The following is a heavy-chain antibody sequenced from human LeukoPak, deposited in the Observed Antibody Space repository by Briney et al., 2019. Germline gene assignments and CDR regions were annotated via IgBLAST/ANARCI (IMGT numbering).Heavy chain of an antibody. CDR1: GGSFSGYY. CDR2: INHSGST. D-gene: IGHD3-22*01. J-gene: IGHJ4*02. V-gene: IGHV4-34*01. Sequence: PSETLSLTCAVYGGSFSGYYWSWIRQPPGKGLERIGEINHSGSTNYNPSLKSRVTISVDTSKNQFSLKLSSVTAADTAVYYCARGDSPSYYYDSSGYQGDYWGQGTLVTVSS. CDR3: ARGDSPSYYYDSSGYQGDY.